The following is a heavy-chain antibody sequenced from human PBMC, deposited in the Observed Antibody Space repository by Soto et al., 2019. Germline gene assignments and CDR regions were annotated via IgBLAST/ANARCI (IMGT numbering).Heavy chain of an antibody. CDR1: GGSISSGGYY. Sequence: SEALSLTCTVSGGSISSGGYYWSWIRQHPGKGLEWIGYIYYSGSTYYNPSLKSRVTISVDTSKNQFSLKLSSVTAADTAVYYCASSSFLRSGDLFHGLDVWGQGTMV. CDR3: ASSSFLRSGDLFHGLDV. J-gene: IGHJ6*02. CDR2: IYYSGST. D-gene: IGHD3-10*01. V-gene: IGHV4-31*03.